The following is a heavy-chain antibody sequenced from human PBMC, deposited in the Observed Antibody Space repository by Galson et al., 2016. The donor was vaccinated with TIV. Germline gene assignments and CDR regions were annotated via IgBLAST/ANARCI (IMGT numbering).Heavy chain of an antibody. D-gene: IGHD2-21*02. Sequence: SLRLSCAASGFTFDDYGVSWVRQAPGKGLEWVSSINWNGGSTGYADSVKGRFTISRDNAKNSLYLKMNSLRAEDTALYYCAREVACGGVCYYCDNWGQGTLVTVSS. CDR1: GFTFDDYG. J-gene: IGHJ4*02. V-gene: IGHV3-20*04. CDR3: AREVACGGVCYYCDN. CDR2: INWNGGST.